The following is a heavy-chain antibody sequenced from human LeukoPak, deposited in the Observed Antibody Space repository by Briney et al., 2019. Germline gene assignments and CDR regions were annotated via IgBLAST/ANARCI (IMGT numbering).Heavy chain of an antibody. Sequence: SVKVSCKASGGTFSSYAISWVRQAPGQGLEWMGGIILIFGTANYAQKFQGRVTITADESTSTAYMELSSLRSEDTAVYYCARGPFSSGWYAKQFDYWGQGTLVTVSS. V-gene: IGHV1-69*13. CDR2: IILIFGTA. D-gene: IGHD6-19*01. CDR1: GGTFSSYA. CDR3: ARGPFSSGWYAKQFDY. J-gene: IGHJ4*02.